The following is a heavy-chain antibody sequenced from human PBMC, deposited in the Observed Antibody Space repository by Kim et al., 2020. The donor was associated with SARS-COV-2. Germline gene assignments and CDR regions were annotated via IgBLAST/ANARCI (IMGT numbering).Heavy chain of an antibody. Sequence: GGSLRLSCAASGFTFRDYYMSWIRQAPGKGLEWVSYIDSSATTIHYADSVKGRFTISRDNAKNSLYLQMNSLRAEDTAVYYCASNDYGDPRSFDCWGQGTLVTVSS. CDR1: GFTFRDYY. D-gene: IGHD4-17*01. CDR3: ASNDYGDPRSFDC. CDR2: IDSSATTI. J-gene: IGHJ4*02. V-gene: IGHV3-11*01.